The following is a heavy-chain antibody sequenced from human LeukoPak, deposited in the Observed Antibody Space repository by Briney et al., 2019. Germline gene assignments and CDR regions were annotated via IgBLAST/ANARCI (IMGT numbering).Heavy chain of an antibody. CDR1: GFTFDDYA. CDR2: TNWDGGRT. D-gene: IGHD3-22*01. J-gene: IGHJ4*02. CDR3: ARDYYYDSSGPTPY. Sequence: PGGSLRLSCAASGFTFDDYAMSWVRQTPGKGLEWVSGTNWDGGRTGYADSVKGRFTISRDNAKNSLYLQMNSLRAEDTAVYYCARDYYYDSSGPTPYWGQGTLVTVSS. V-gene: IGHV3-20*04.